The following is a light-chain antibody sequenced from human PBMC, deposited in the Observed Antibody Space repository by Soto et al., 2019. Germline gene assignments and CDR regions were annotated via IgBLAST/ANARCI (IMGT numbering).Light chain of an antibody. V-gene: IGKV3-20*01. CDR2: GAS. CDR1: QSFSGNY. Sequence: ELVLTQSPGSLSLSPGERATLSCWASQSFSGNYLAWYQQKPGQAPRLLIYGASNRATGIPDRFRGSGSGTDFSLTISRLEPEDFAVYYCQQYGRSAIFTLGPGTTVEVK. J-gene: IGKJ3*01. CDR3: QQYGRSAIFT.